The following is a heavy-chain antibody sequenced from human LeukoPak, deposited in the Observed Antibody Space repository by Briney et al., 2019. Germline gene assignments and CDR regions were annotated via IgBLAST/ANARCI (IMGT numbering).Heavy chain of an antibody. J-gene: IGHJ4*02. Sequence: SETLSLTCAVYGGSFSGYYWSWIRQPPGKGLEWIGEINHSGSTNYNPSLKSRVTISVDTSKNQFSLKLSSVTAADTAVYYCASALADKFNRTITPPNVITPFDYWGQGTLVTVSS. D-gene: IGHD4-23*01. CDR2: INHSGST. CDR1: GGSFSGYY. V-gene: IGHV4-34*01. CDR3: ASALADKFNRTITPPNVITPFDY.